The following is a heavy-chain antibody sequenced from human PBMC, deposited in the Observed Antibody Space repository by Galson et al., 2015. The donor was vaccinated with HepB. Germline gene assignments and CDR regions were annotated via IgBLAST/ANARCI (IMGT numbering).Heavy chain of an antibody. Sequence: SVKVSCKASGGTFSSYAISWVRQAPGQGLEWMGGIIPIFGTANYAQKFQGRVTITADESTSTAYMELSSLRSEDTAVYYCARVTGMVVVAATFSNWFDPWGQGTLVTVSS. CDR3: ARVTGMVVVAATFSNWFDP. J-gene: IGHJ5*02. V-gene: IGHV1-69*13. D-gene: IGHD2-15*01. CDR1: GGTFSSYA. CDR2: IIPIFGTA.